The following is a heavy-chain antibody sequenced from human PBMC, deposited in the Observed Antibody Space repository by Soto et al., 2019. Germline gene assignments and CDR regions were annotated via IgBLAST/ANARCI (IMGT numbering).Heavy chain of an antibody. CDR2: IYYSGST. V-gene: IGHV4-61*01. D-gene: IGHD4-17*01. J-gene: IGHJ4*02. CDR3: ARDSTVDPAVFGY. CDR1: GGSVSSGSYY. Sequence: SETLSLTCTVSGGSVSSGSYYWSWIRQPPGKGLEWIGYIYYSGSTNYNPSLKSRVTISVDTSKNQFSLKLSSVTAADTAVYYCARDSTVDPAVFGYWGQGTLVTVSS.